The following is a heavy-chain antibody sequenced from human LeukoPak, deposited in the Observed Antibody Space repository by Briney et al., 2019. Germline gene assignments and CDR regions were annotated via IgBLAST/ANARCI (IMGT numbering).Heavy chain of an antibody. Sequence: SVKVSCKASGGTFSNYAISWVRQAPGQGLEWMGGTIPIFGTVNYGQNFQGRVTITADESTSTAYMELSNLKSEDTAVYYCARAPYGDYGGDYYYYYTDVWGKGTTVTISS. J-gene: IGHJ6*03. V-gene: IGHV1-69*13. CDR2: TIPIFGTV. CDR1: GGTFSNYA. D-gene: IGHD4-17*01. CDR3: ARAPYGDYGGDYYYYYTDV.